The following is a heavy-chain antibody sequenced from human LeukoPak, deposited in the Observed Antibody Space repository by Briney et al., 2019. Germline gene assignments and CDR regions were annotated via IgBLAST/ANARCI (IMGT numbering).Heavy chain of an antibody. D-gene: IGHD6-13*01. CDR3: ARAIRIAAAEYFFDY. Sequence: GGSLRLSCAASGFTFDDYAMHWVRQAPGKGLEWVSGISWNSGSIGYADSVKGRFTISRDNAKNSLYLQMNSLRAEDTAVYYCARAIRIAAAEYFFDYWGQGTLVTVSS. J-gene: IGHJ4*02. CDR2: ISWNSGSI. V-gene: IGHV3-9*01. CDR1: GFTFDDYA.